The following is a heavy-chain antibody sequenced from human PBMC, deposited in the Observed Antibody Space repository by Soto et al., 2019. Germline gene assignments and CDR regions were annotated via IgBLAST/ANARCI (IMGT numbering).Heavy chain of an antibody. Sequence: ASVKVSCKASGERFTTYGISWVRQAPGQGLEWMGWISTYNTNTKYAPKFQGRLLLTTDTSTTTAHMELRSLRPDDTAVYYCARWAGQVRDYGGPFDYWGQGTLVTVSS. CDR1: GERFTTYG. J-gene: IGHJ4*02. D-gene: IGHD4-17*01. V-gene: IGHV1-18*04. CDR2: ISTYNTNT. CDR3: ARWAGQVRDYGGPFDY.